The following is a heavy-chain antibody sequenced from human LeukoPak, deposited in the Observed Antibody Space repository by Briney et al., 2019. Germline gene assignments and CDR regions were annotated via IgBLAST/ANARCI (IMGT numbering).Heavy chain of an antibody. CDR3: AKGGHYSSFDY. J-gene: IGHJ4*02. CDR1: GFTFSSYA. V-gene: IGHV3-23*01. Sequence: GSLRLSCAASGFTFSSYAMSWVRQAPGKGLEWVSAISGSGGSTYYADSVKGRFTISRDNSKNTLYLQMNSLRVEDTAIYYCAKGGHYSSFDYWGQGTLVSVSS. CDR2: ISGSGGST. D-gene: IGHD6-13*01.